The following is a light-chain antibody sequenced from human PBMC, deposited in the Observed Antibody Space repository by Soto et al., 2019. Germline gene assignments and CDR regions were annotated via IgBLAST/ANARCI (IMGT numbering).Light chain of an antibody. J-gene: IGKJ1*01. Sequence: DIVMTQSPLSLPVTPGEPASISCRSSQSLLHSNGYNYLDWYLQKPGQSPQLLIYLGSNRASGVPDRFSGSGSGTDFTLKISRVEAEDVGVYYCMQALQTPPWTFGQGTKVAIK. V-gene: IGKV2-28*01. CDR2: LGS. CDR1: QSLLHSNGYNY. CDR3: MQALQTPPWT.